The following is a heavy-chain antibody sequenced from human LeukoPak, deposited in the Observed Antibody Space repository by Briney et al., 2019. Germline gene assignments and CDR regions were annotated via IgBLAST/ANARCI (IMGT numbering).Heavy chain of an antibody. CDR1: GRSIRSVY. CDR2: IYATDLT. Sequence: SETLSLTCTVSGRSIRSVYWNWIRQSAGKGLEWIGRIYATDLTNYNPSLKSRVTLSVDMSKNELSLTLKSVTAADTAVYYCARGFGSGTSPIDLWGQGTLVTVSS. V-gene: IGHV4-4*07. J-gene: IGHJ5*02. D-gene: IGHD3-10*01. CDR3: ARGFGSGTSPIDL.